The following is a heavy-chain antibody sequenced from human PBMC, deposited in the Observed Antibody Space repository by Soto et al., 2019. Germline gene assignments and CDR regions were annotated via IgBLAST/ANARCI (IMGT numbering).Heavy chain of an antibody. Sequence: EVQLVESGGGLVKPGGSLSLSCAASGFTFSSYSMNWVRQAPGKGLEWVSSISSSSSYIYYADSVKGRFTISRDNAKNSLYLQMNSLRAEDTAVYYCAREGLSSVWYSATYNWFDPWGQGTLVTVSS. D-gene: IGHD6-19*01. V-gene: IGHV3-21*01. CDR3: AREGLSSVWYSATYNWFDP. J-gene: IGHJ5*02. CDR1: GFTFSSYS. CDR2: ISSSSSYI.